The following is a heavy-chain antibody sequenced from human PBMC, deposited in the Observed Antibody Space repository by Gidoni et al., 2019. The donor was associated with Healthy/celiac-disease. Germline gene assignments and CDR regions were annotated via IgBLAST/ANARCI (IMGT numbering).Heavy chain of an antibody. V-gene: IGHV3-49*04. CDR2: IRSKAYGGTT. Sequence: EVQLVESGGGLVQPGRSLSLSCTASGFTLGAYAMSWVRQAPGKGLEWVGFIRSKAYGGTTEYAASVKGRFTISRDDSKSIAYLQMNSLKTEDTAVYYCTRVYSSGWPAAYFDYWGQGTLVTVSS. J-gene: IGHJ4*02. CDR3: TRVYSSGWPAAYFDY. D-gene: IGHD6-19*01. CDR1: GFTLGAYA.